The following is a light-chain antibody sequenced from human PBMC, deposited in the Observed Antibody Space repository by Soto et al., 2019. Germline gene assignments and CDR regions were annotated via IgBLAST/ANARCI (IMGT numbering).Light chain of an antibody. J-gene: IGKJ1*01. Sequence: ETVLTQSPGTLSLSAGERATLSCRASQSVASGYLVWYQQKPGQTPTVLIYGASTRAAGIPDRFSGSGSGTDFTLTISRLEPEDFAVYYCQLHASPPPLGHGTKVDIK. CDR2: GAS. V-gene: IGKV3-20*01. CDR3: QLHASPPP. CDR1: QSVASGY.